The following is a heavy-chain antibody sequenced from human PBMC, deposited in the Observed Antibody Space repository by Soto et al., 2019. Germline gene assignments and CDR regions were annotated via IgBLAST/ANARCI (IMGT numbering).Heavy chain of an antibody. V-gene: IGHV3-23*01. Sequence: LRLSFAASGFTFSIYAMSWVRQSPGKGLEWVSAISGSGGSTYYADSVKGRFTISRDNSKNTLYLQMNSLRAEDTAVYYCAKDALVATIDTDYWGQGTLVTVSS. CDR3: AKDALVATIDTDY. CDR2: ISGSGGST. J-gene: IGHJ4*02. CDR1: GFTFSIYA. D-gene: IGHD5-12*01.